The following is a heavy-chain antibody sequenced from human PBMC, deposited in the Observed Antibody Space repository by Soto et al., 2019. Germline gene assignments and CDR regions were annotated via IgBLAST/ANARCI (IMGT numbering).Heavy chain of an antibody. CDR3: ARDRDIVVVPAAMGPYYYGMDV. J-gene: IGHJ6*02. CDR2: IIPIFGTA. V-gene: IGHV1-69*06. CDR1: GGTFSSYA. Sequence: SVKVSCKASGGTFSSYAISWVRQAPGQGLEWMGGIIPIFGTANYAQKFQGRVTITADKSTSTAYMELSSLRSEDTAVYYCARDRDIVVVPAAMGPYYYGMDVWGQGTTVTV. D-gene: IGHD2-2*01.